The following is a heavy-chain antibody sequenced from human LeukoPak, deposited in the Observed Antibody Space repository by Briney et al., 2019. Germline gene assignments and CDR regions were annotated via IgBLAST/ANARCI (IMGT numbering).Heavy chain of an antibody. CDR3: ARVSGSPIIFDS. J-gene: IGHJ4*02. CDR2: ISSSSRTI. CDR1: GFTFSTYS. Sequence: GGSLRLSCAASGFTFSTYSMCWVRQAPGKGLEWISYISSSSRTIYYADSVKGRFTISRDNAKDSLFLQMNSLIDKDTAVYYCARVSGSPIIFDSWGQGTLVTVSS. D-gene: IGHD1-26*01. V-gene: IGHV3-48*02.